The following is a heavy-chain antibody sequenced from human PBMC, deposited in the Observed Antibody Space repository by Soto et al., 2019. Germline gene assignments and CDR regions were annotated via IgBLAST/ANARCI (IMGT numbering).Heavy chain of an antibody. V-gene: IGHV3-7*04. J-gene: IGHJ4*02. Sequence: EVQLVESGGDLVQPGGSLRLSCAASGFIFSTYWMSWVRQAPGKGLEVLANIKGDGSAKYYVDSVKGRFTISRDNAKKSRYLQVDGLGAEDTAVYYCARGAGIGDYWGQGTLVAVSS. CDR1: GFIFSTYW. CDR3: ARGAGIGDY. D-gene: IGHD3-16*01. CDR2: IKGDGSAK.